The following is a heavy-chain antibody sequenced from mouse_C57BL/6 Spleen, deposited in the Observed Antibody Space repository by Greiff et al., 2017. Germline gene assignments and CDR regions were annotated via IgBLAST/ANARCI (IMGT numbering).Heavy chain of an antibody. CDR1: GYAFSSSW. V-gene: IGHV1-82*01. CDR3: ARSGVLRYLDEGVAY. J-gene: IGHJ3*01. Sequence: QVQLKESGPELVKPGASVKISCKASGYAFSSSWMNWVKQRPGKGLEWIGRIYPGDGDTNYNGKFKGKATLTADKSSSTAYMQLSSLTSEDAAVYFCARSGVLRYLDEGVAYWGQGTLVTVSA. CDR2: IYPGDGDT. D-gene: IGHD1-1*01.